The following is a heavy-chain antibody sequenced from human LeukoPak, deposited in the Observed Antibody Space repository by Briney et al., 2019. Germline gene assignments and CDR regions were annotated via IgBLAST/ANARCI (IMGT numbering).Heavy chain of an antibody. D-gene: IGHD6-6*01. J-gene: IGHJ6*02. V-gene: IGHV3-21*01. CDR3: ARAKTGYSSSSGYYYYYGMDL. Sequence: GGSLRLSCAASGFTFSSYSMNWVRQAPGKGLEWVSSISSSSSYIYYADSVKGRFTISRDNAKNSLYLQMNSLRAEDTAVYYCARAKTGYSSSSGYYYYYGMDLWGQGTTGNLSS. CDR2: ISSSSSYI. CDR1: GFTFSSYS.